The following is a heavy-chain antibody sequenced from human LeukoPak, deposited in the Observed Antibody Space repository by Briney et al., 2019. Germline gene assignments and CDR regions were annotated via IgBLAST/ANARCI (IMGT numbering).Heavy chain of an antibody. CDR3: SKSPGQGIVGSSPAYNYYMDV. CDR1: RFTFSSYA. CDR2: ISGSGGTT. V-gene: IGHV3-23*01. Sequence: GGSLRLSCAASRFTFSSYAMSWVRQAPGKGLEWVSSISGSGGTTYYADSVRGRFTISRDNSKNTLSLQMNSLRAEDTAVYYCSKSPGQGIVGSSPAYNYYMDVWGKGTTVTVSS. J-gene: IGHJ6*03. D-gene: IGHD1-26*01.